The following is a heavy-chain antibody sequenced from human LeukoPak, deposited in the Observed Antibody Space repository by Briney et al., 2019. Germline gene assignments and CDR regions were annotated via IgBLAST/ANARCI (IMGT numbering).Heavy chain of an antibody. CDR2: IYYSGST. Sequence: SETLSLTCTVSGGSISSGGYSWSWIRQHPWKGLEWIGYIYYSGSTYYNPSLKSRVTISVDTSKNQFSLKLSSVTAADAAVYYCARDTGDRADAFDIWGQGTMVTVSS. CDR1: GGSISSGGYS. V-gene: IGHV4-31*03. D-gene: IGHD1-14*01. CDR3: ARDTGDRADAFDI. J-gene: IGHJ3*02.